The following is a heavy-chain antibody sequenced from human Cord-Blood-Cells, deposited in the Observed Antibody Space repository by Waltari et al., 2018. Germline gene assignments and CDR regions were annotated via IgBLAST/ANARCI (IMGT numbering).Heavy chain of an antibody. CDR1: GFTVSSNY. V-gene: IGHV3-53*01. CDR2: IYSGGST. CDR3: ARGTGDSRVYYFDY. Sequence: VQLVESGGGLIQPGGSLRLSCAASGFTVSSNYMSWVRQAPGEGLEWVSVIYSGGSTYYADSVKGPFTISRENSKNTLYLQMNSLRAEDTGGYYWARGTGDSRVYYFDYWCQGRLVTVSS. J-gene: IGHJ4*02. D-gene: IGHD2-21*01.